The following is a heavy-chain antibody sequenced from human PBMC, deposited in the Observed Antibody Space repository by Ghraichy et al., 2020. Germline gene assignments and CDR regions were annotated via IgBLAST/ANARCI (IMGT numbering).Heavy chain of an antibody. D-gene: IGHD3-3*01. CDR2: ISWSSDST. CDR1: GFTFDGYA. Sequence: SLNISCAASGFTFDGYAMHWVRQAPGKGLEWVSGISWSSDSTAYADSVKGRFTISRDNAKKSLYLQMNSLRSEDTALYYCAKDFWRRHDLWNGYYFDYWGQGALVTVSS. CDR3: AKDFWRRHDLWNGYYFDY. J-gene: IGHJ4*02. V-gene: IGHV3-9*01.